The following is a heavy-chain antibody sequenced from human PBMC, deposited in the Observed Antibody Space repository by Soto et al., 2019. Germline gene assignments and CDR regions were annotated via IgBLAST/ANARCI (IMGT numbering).Heavy chain of an antibody. Sequence: QPGGSLRLSCAASGFTFSSYSMNWVRQAPGRGPEWLSYISSNSDIIHYTDSVKGRFTISRDNAKSSVFLQMNSLRVEDTAVYYCVGFSAPANNHQIFAYWGQGPLVPVSS. CDR3: VGFSAPANNHQIFAY. CDR2: ISSNSDII. J-gene: IGHJ4*02. D-gene: IGHD2-2*01. V-gene: IGHV3-48*01. CDR1: GFTFSSYS.